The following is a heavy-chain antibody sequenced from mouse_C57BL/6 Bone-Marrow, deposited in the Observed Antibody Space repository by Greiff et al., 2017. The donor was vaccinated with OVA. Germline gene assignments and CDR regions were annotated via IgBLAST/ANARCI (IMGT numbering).Heavy chain of an antibody. Sequence: QVQLKESGAELVRPGTSVKMSCKASGYTFTNYWIGWAKQRPGHGLEWIGDIYPGGGYTNYNEKFKGKATLTADKSSSTAYMQFSSLTSEDSAIYYCARRGYYYGSSFYWYFDVWGTGTTVTVSS. D-gene: IGHD1-1*01. J-gene: IGHJ1*03. V-gene: IGHV1-63*01. CDR1: GYTFTNYW. CDR2: IYPGGGYT. CDR3: ARRGYYYGSSFYWYFDV.